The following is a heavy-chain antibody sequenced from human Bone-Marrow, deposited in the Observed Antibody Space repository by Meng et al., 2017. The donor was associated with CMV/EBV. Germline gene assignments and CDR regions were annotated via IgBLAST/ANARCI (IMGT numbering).Heavy chain of an antibody. CDR3: ARQQETFWSGYYSRYYYYGMDV. CDR1: GFTFTSYS. V-gene: IGHV3-21*01. D-gene: IGHD3-3*01. J-gene: IGHJ6*02. CDR2: ISSSSSYI. Sequence: GGSLRLSCAASGFTFTSYSMNWVRQAPGKGLEWVSFISSSSSYIYYADSVKGRFTISRDNAKNSLYLQMNSLRAEDTAVYYCARQQETFWSGYYSRYYYYGMDVWGQGTMVTVSS.